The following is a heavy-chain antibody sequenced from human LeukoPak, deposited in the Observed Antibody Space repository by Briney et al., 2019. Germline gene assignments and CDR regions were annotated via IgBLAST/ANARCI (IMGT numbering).Heavy chain of an antibody. J-gene: IGHJ4*02. CDR2: MNPNSGNT. D-gene: IGHD3-16*02. V-gene: IGHV1-8*02. Sequence: ASVKVSCKASGYTFTSYGINWVRQATGQGLEWMGWMNPNSGNTGYAQKFQGRVTMTRNTSISTAYMELSSLRSGDTAVYYCARAHYDYVWGSYRLEYYFDYWGQGTLVTVSS. CDR3: ARAHYDYVWGSYRLEYYFDY. CDR1: GYTFTSYG.